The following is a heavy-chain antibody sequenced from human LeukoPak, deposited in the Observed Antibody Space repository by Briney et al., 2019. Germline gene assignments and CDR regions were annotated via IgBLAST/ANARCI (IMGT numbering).Heavy chain of an antibody. Sequence: GGSLRLSCAASEFSFSTYWMSWVRQAPGKGLEGVANIKEDGTEKYYVGSVKGRFTISRDNAKKSLYLQMNSLRDDDTAVYFCARSPAGDAWPPAYYMDVWGKGTTVTVSS. D-gene: IGHD3-10*01. J-gene: IGHJ6*03. V-gene: IGHV3-7*01. CDR2: IKEDGTEK. CDR3: ARSPAGDAWPPAYYMDV. CDR1: EFSFSTYW.